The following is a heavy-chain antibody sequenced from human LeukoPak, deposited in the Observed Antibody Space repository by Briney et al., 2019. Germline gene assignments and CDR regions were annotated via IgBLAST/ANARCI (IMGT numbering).Heavy chain of an antibody. D-gene: IGHD4-11*01. Sequence: PGGSLRLSCAASGFTFSSYAMSWVRQAPGKGLEWVSAISGSGGSTYYADSVKGRFTISRDNSKNTLYLQMNSLKSEDTAVYYCTQRLTSNYEVWGQGTLVTVSS. J-gene: IGHJ4*02. CDR2: ISGSGGST. CDR3: TQRLTSNYEV. V-gene: IGHV3-23*01. CDR1: GFTFSSYA.